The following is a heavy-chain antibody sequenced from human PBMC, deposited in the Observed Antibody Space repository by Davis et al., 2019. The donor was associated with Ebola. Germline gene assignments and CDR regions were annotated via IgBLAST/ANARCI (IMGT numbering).Heavy chain of an antibody. V-gene: IGHV6-1*01. CDR2: TYYRSKWFV. Sequence: SQTLSLTCAISGDSVSSNTAAWNWIRQSPSRGLEWLGRTYYRSKWFVDYAVSLKSRMTINSEPSKNQFSLQLSSVTPEDTAVYYCARDPPYDQGYDYWGQGILVTVSS. CDR3: ARDPPYDQGYDY. CDR1: GDSVSSNTAA. D-gene: IGHD3-22*01. J-gene: IGHJ4*02.